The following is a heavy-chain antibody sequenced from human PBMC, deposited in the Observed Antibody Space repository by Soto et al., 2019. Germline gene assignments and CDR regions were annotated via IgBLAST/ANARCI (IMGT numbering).Heavy chain of an antibody. Sequence: EVQLVESGGGLVQPGESLRLSCAASGLTFRSYWMHWVRQAPGKGLVWVSRINTDGSVAMYVDSVKGRFTISRDNGKNTLYLQMNSLRAEDTAVYYRVRDMQLLRLDSWGQGNLGTVSS. D-gene: IGHD2-2*01. CDR3: VRDMQLLRLDS. V-gene: IGHV3-74*03. CDR2: INTDGSVA. J-gene: IGHJ4*02. CDR1: GLTFRSYW.